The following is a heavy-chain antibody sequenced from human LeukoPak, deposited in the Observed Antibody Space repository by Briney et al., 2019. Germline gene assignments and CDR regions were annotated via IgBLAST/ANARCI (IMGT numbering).Heavy chain of an antibody. D-gene: IGHD2-8*01. CDR1: GGSISSGSYY. CDR3: ANAIIDAFDI. J-gene: IGHJ3*02. CDR2: IYTSGST. V-gene: IGHV4-61*02. Sequence: PSETLSLTCTVSGGSISSGSYYWSWIRQPAGKGLEWIGRIYTSGSTNYNPSLKSRVTISVDTSKNQFSLKLSSVTAADTAVYYCANAIIDAFDIWGQGTMVTVSS.